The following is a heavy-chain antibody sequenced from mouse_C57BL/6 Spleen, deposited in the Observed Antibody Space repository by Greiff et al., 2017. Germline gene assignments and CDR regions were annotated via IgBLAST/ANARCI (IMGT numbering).Heavy chain of an antibody. CDR3: ARNFDGNYEYFDV. CDR2: IWTGGGT. D-gene: IGHD2-1*01. CDR1: GFSLTSYA. V-gene: IGHV2-9-1*01. Sequence: VKVVESGPGLVAPSQSLSITCTVSGFSLTSYAISWVRQPPGKGLEWLGVIWTGGGTNYNSALKSRLSISKDNSKSQVFLKMNSLQTDDTARYYCARNFDGNYEYFDVWGTGTTVTVSS. J-gene: IGHJ1*03.